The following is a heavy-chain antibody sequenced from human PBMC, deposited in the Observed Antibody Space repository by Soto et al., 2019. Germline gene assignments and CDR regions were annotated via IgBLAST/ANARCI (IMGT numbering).Heavy chain of an antibody. CDR2: IKQDGSEK. Sequence: PGGSLRLSCAASGFTFSSYWMSWVRQAPGKGLEWVANIKQDGSEKYYVDSVKGRFTISRDNAKNSLYLQMNSLRAEDTAVYYCARGGGYCSSTSCFWGYYYYYMDVWGKGTTVTSP. D-gene: IGHD2-2*01. CDR3: ARGGGYCSSTSCFWGYYYYYMDV. CDR1: GFTFSSYW. J-gene: IGHJ6*03. V-gene: IGHV3-7*01.